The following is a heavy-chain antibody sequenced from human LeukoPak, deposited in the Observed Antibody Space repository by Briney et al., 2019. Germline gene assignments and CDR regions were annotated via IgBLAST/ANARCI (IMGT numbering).Heavy chain of an antibody. CDR1: GYTFTSYG. Sequence: ASVKVSCKASGYTFTSYGISWVRQAPGQGLEWMGIINPSGGSTNYAQNFQGRLTMTRDTSTSTVYMELSSLRSEDTAVYYCARENNLGGRSVNGYWGQGTLVTVSS. D-gene: IGHD1/OR15-1a*01. J-gene: IGHJ4*02. V-gene: IGHV1-46*01. CDR2: INPSGGST. CDR3: ARENNLGGRSVNGY.